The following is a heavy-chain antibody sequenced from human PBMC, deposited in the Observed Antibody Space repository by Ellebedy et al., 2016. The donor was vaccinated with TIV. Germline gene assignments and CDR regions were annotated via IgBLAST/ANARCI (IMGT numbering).Heavy chain of an antibody. D-gene: IGHD4-17*01. CDR1: GGSISSSSYY. CDR2: IYYSGST. J-gene: IGHJ6*02. Sequence: SETLSLXCTVSGGSISSSSYYWGWIHQPPGKGLEWIGSIYYSGSTYYNPSLKSRVTISVDTSKNQFSLKLSSVTAADTAVYYCAAGGDYGYYYYGMDVWGQGTTVTVSS. V-gene: IGHV4-39*07. CDR3: AAGGDYGYYYYGMDV.